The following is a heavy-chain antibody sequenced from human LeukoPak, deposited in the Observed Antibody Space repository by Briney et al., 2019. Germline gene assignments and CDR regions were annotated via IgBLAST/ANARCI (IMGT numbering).Heavy chain of an antibody. V-gene: IGHV3-48*04. D-gene: IGHD1-26*01. CDR2: ISTTSGIT. Sequence: QPGGSLRLSCAASGFTFSSYSMNWVRQAPGQGLEWLSYISTTSGITYYACSVQGRFTISRDNAKNSLYLQMNSLRVEDTAVYFCAKGGHGSWTFDYWGQGTLVTVSS. CDR3: AKGGHGSWTFDY. CDR1: GFTFSSYS. J-gene: IGHJ4*02.